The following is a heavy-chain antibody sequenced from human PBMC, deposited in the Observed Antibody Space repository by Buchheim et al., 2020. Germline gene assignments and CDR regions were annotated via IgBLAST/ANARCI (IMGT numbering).Heavy chain of an antibody. CDR3: AKSKGQGSGWFFDY. CDR2: ISYDGSNK. V-gene: IGHV3-30*18. CDR1: GFTFSSYG. D-gene: IGHD6-19*01. Sequence: QVQLVESGGGVVQPGRSLRLSCAASGFTFSSYGMHWVRQAPGKGLEWVAVISYDGSNKYYADSVKGRFTISRDNSKKTLYLQMNSLRAEDTAVYYCAKSKGQGSGWFFDYWGQGTL. J-gene: IGHJ4*02.